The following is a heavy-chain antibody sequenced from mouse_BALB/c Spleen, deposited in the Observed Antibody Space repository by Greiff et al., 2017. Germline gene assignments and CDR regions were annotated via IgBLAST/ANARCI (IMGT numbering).Heavy chain of an antibody. J-gene: IGHJ2*01. Sequence: EVKLVESGGGLVQPGGSMKLSCVASGFTFSNYWMNWVRQSPEKGLEWVAEIRLKSNNYATHYAESVKGRFTISRDDSKSSVYLQMNNLRAEDTGIYYCTRDYYGSSPFDYWGQGTTLTVSS. V-gene: IGHV6-6*02. CDR2: IRLKSNNYAT. CDR3: TRDYYGSSPFDY. CDR1: GFTFSNYW. D-gene: IGHD1-1*01.